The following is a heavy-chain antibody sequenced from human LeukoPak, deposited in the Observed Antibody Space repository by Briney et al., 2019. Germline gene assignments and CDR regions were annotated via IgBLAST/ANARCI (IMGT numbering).Heavy chain of an antibody. CDR3: ARGPDCTNSVCYTFSWFDP. D-gene: IGHD2-8*01. Sequence: SVKVSCKASGDTFSSYAISWVRQTPGQRLEWMGEIIPIFSTANYAQKFQGRVTITTDESTSTAYMELSSLRSEDTAVYYCARGPDCTNSVCYTFSWFDPWGQGALVTVSS. V-gene: IGHV1-69*05. CDR1: GDTFSSYA. J-gene: IGHJ5*02. CDR2: IIPIFSTA.